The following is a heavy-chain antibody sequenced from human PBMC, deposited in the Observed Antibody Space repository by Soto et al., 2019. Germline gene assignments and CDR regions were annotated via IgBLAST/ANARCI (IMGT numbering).Heavy chain of an antibody. D-gene: IGHD2-21*01. CDR2: IYPGDSDT. Sequence: PXESLKISCRGSGYTFTNYWIGWVRQMPGKGLEWMGIIYPGDSDTRYSPSFQGQVTISADKSISTAYLQWSSLKASDTAIYYCARLLNIFDFDYWGQGTLVTVSS. CDR3: ARLLNIFDFDY. CDR1: GYTFTNYW. J-gene: IGHJ4*02. V-gene: IGHV5-51*01.